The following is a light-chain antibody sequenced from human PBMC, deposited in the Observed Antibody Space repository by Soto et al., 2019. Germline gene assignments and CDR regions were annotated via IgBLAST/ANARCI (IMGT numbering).Light chain of an antibody. J-gene: IGKJ2*01. Sequence: DIQMTQSPSSLSASVGDRVTIICQASQDIRNYVNWYHQKPGRAPKLLVYDTSNLETGVTTRFAGGGAGTKFTFTISSLQPEDIVTYFCQQYENLPYTFGQGTKLEI. CDR1: QDIRNY. CDR3: QQYENLPYT. V-gene: IGKV1-33*01. CDR2: DTS.